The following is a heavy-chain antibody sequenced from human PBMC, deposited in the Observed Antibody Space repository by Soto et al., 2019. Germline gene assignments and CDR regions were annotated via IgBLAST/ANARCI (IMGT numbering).Heavy chain of an antibody. CDR2: ISGSGGSK. D-gene: IGHD2-8*01. CDR3: SKGNGAFDI. CDR1: GFTFSSYD. J-gene: IGHJ3*02. Sequence: GGSLRLTCAASGFTFSSYDMSWVRQAPGKGLEWVSAISGSGGSKYYADSVKGRFTISRNNSKKTLYLQMNSLRAEDTAVYYCSKGNGAFDIWGQGTMVTVSS. V-gene: IGHV3-23*01.